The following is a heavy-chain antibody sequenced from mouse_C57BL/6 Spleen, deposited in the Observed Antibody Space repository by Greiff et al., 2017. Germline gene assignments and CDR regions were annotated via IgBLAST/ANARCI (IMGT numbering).Heavy chain of an antibody. CDR2: IDPSNSDT. J-gene: IGHJ2*01. Sequence: QVHVQQPGAELVRPGSSVKLSCKASGYTFTSYWMHWVKQRPIQGLEWIGNIDPSNSDTHYNQKFKDKATLTVDKSSSTAYMQLSSLTSEDSAVYYCASGEGFDYWGQGTTLTVSS. CDR1: GYTFTSYW. CDR3: ASGEGFDY. V-gene: IGHV1-52*01.